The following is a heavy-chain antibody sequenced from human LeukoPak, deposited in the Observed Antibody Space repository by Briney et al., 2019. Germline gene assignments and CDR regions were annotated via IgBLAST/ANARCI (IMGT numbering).Heavy chain of an antibody. V-gene: IGHV3-30-3*01. D-gene: IGHD4-11*01. J-gene: IGHJ4*02. CDR1: GFTFSSYA. CDR2: ISYDGSNK. Sequence: PGRSLRLSCAASGFTFSSYAMHWVRQAPGKGLEWVAVISYDGSNKYYADSVKGRFTISRDNSKNTLYLQMNSLRAEDTAVYYCARDPVGYSNRNDYWGQGTLVTVSS. CDR3: ARDPVGYSNRNDY.